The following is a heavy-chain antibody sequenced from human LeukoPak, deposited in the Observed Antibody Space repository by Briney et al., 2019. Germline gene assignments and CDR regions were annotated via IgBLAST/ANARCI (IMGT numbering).Heavy chain of an antibody. CDR3: AKDLLVVVVPAAPLGGY. Sequence: GGSLRLSCAAPGFTFSSYAMSWVRQAPGKGLEWVSAISGSGGSTYYADSVKGRFTISRDNSKNTLYLQMNSLRAEDTAVYYCAKDLLVVVVPAAPLGGYWGQGTLVTVSS. V-gene: IGHV3-23*01. CDR1: GFTFSSYA. J-gene: IGHJ4*02. CDR2: ISGSGGST. D-gene: IGHD2-2*01.